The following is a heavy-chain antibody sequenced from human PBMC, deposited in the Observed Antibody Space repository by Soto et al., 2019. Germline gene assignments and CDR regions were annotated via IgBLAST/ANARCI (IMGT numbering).Heavy chain of an antibody. J-gene: IGHJ6*02. CDR2: IYYSGST. CDR3: ARASSYYDFWSGYYTGHFGMDV. V-gene: IGHV4-59*01. Sequence: SETLSLTCTVSGGSISSYYWSWIRQPPGKGLEWIGYIYYSGSTNYNPSLKSRVTISVDTSKNKFSLKLSSVTAADTAVYYCARASSYYDFWSGYYTGHFGMDVWGQGTTVTVSS. D-gene: IGHD3-3*01. CDR1: GGSISSYY.